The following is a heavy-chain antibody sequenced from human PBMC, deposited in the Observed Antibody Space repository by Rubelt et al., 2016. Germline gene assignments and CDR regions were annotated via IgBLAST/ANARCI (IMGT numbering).Heavy chain of an antibody. Sequence: QAPGKGLEWVAVVRFDGTRTYYADSVRGRFTMSRDNSRSTLYLQMNSLRAEETAVYYRAKQVVPGTAHQFAMDVWGQGTKVTVSS. CDR3: AKQVVPGTAHQFAMDV. J-gene: IGHJ6*02. CDR2: VRFDGTRT. V-gene: IGHV3-30*02. D-gene: IGHD6-19*01.